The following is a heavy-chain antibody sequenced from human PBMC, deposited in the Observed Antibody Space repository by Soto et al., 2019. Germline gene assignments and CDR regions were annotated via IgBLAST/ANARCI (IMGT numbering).Heavy chain of an antibody. V-gene: IGHV1-24*01. CDR3: ATGKSGAGYYYYGMDV. Sequence: GASVKGACKVSGYTLTVLSMHCVRQAPGKGLEWMGGFDPEDGETIYAQKFQGRVTMTEDTSTDTAYMELSSLRSEDTAVYYCATGKSGAGYYYYGMDVWGQGTTVTVSS. CDR1: GYTLTVLS. D-gene: IGHD6-19*01. CDR2: FDPEDGET. J-gene: IGHJ6*02.